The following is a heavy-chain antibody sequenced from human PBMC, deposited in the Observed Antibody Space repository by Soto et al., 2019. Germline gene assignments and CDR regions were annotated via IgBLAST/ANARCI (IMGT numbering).Heavy chain of an antibody. V-gene: IGHV3-49*05. CDR2: IRSKAYGGTT. D-gene: IGHD3-10*01. CDR3: TTGSGSPSGDGMDV. CDR1: GFTFGDYA. J-gene: IGHJ6*02. Sequence: EVQLVESGGGLVKPGRSLRLSCTASGFTFGDYAMSWFRQAPGKGLEWVGFIRSKAYGGTTEYAASVKGRFTISRDDSKSIAYLQMNSLKTEDTAVYYCTTGSGSPSGDGMDVWGQGTTVTVSS.